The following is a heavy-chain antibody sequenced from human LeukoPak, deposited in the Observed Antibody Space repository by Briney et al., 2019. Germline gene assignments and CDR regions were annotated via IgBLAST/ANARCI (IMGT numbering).Heavy chain of an antibody. J-gene: IGHJ3*02. Sequence: SLRLSCAASGFTFDDYAMHWVRQAPGKGLEWVSGISWHSGSIGYADSVKGRFTISRDNAKNSLYLQMNSLRAEDTALYYCAKDRAHCSGGSCYSRAHDAFDIWGQGTMVTVSS. CDR2: ISWHSGSI. CDR1: GFTFDDYA. V-gene: IGHV3-9*01. CDR3: AKDRAHCSGGSCYSRAHDAFDI. D-gene: IGHD2-15*01.